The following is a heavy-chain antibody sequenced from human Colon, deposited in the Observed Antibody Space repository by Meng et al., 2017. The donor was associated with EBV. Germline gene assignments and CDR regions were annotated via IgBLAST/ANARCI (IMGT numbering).Heavy chain of an antibody. V-gene: IGHV4-30-4*01. D-gene: IGHD2-21*01. Sequence: GQLPESGPGLVDPFQALSLTCTVSGGSLSSGNYYWSWIRQPPGKGLEWIGYIHHSGSAYYNPSLKSRVSISVDTSKNQFSLNLNSMTAADTAVYYCASFDHIPRRNYFDYWGQGTLVTVSS. CDR3: ASFDHIPRRNYFDY. J-gene: IGHJ4*02. CDR1: GGSLSSGNYY. CDR2: IHHSGSA.